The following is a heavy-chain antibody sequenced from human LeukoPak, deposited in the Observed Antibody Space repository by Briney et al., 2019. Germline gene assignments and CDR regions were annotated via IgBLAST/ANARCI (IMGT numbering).Heavy chain of an antibody. V-gene: IGHV3-30-3*01. D-gene: IGHD3-10*01. CDR3: ASQWFGELSNRDY. CDR1: GFTFSSYA. CDR2: ISYDGSNK. J-gene: IGHJ4*02. Sequence: GGSLRLSCAASGFTFSSYAMHWVRQAPGKGLEWVAVISYDGSNKYYADSVKGRFTISRDNSKNTLYLQMNSLRAEDTAVYYCASQWFGELSNRDYWGQGTLVTVSS.